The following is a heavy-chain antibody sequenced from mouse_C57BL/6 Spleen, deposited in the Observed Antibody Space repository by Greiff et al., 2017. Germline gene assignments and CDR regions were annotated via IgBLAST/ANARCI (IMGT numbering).Heavy chain of an antibody. Sequence: EVKLVESGGGLVKPGGSLKLSCAASGFTFSSYAMSWVRQTPEKRLEWVATISDGGSYPYYPDNVKGRFTISRDNAKNNLYLQMSHLKSEDTAMXYGERMGSYGSSYEAWFAYWGQGTLVTVSA. CDR1: GFTFSSYA. D-gene: IGHD1-1*01. CDR2: ISDGGSYP. CDR3: ERMGSYGSSYEAWFAY. J-gene: IGHJ3*01. V-gene: IGHV5-4*03.